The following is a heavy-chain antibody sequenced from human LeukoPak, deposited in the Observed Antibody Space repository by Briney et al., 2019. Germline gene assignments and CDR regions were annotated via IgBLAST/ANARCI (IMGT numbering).Heavy chain of an antibody. Sequence: PGGSLRLSCAASGFTFSDYYMSWIRQAPGKGLEWVSYISSSSSTIYYADSVKGRFTISRDNAKNSLYLQMNSLRAEDTAVYYCAGSLRSYYYYGMDVWGQGTTVTVSS. D-gene: IGHD5-12*01. CDR1: GFTFSDYY. J-gene: IGHJ6*02. CDR3: AGSLRSYYYYGMDV. V-gene: IGHV3-11*01. CDR2: ISSSSSTI.